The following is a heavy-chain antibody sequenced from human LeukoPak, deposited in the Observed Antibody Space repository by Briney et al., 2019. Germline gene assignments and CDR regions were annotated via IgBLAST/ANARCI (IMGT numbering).Heavy chain of an antibody. CDR1: GFTFNNAW. CDR3: TTDQYSGTMTFDY. V-gene: IGHV3-15*01. J-gene: IGHJ4*02. D-gene: IGHD2-2*01. Sequence: GGSLRLSCAASGFTFNNAWMSWVRQAPGKGLEWVGRIKSKTDGGTTDYAAPVKDRFTISRDDSKNTLYLRMNSLKIEDTAVYYCTTDQYSGTMTFDYWGQGALVTVSS. CDR2: IKSKTDGGTT.